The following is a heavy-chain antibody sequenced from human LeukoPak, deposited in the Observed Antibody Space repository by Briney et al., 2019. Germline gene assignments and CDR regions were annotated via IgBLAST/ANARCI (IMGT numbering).Heavy chain of an antibody. CDR3: ARTHSNGWYYAFDI. Sequence: SETLSLTCAVSGGSIISTNWWTWVRQPPGKGLEWIGEIYHGGSTNYNPSLNSRVTISLDKSNNQISLKLSSVTAADTAVYYCARTHSNGWYYAFDIWGQGTMVTVSS. J-gene: IGHJ3*02. D-gene: IGHD6-19*01. CDR2: IYHGGST. CDR1: GGSIISTNW. V-gene: IGHV4-4*02.